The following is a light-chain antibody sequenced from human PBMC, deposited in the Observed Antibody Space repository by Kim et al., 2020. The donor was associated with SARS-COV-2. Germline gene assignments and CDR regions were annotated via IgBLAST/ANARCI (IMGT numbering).Light chain of an antibody. CDR1: QRVSSSD. Sequence: AQGDRATGSCRASQRVSSSDLAWYQQKPGQAPRLLIYDASSRATDIADRFSGSGSGTDFTLTITRLEPEDFAVYYCQQYADAPLTFGGGTKVDIK. J-gene: IGKJ4*01. CDR2: DAS. CDR3: QQYADAPLT. V-gene: IGKV3-20*01.